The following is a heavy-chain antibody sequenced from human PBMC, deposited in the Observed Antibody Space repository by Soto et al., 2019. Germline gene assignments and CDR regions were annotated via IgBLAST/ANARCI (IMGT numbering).Heavy chain of an antibody. CDR2: IESSSSYI. D-gene: IGHD5-12*01. CDR3: ARVDGYTYPNDY. Sequence: EVQLVESGGGLVKPGGSLKLSCAASGFIFSTYGMIWVRQAPGQGLEWVSSIESSSSYIYYSDSVKGRFTISRDNAKKSLYLQMNSLRAEDTAVYYCARVDGYTYPNDYWGQGTLVTVSS. CDR1: GFIFSTYG. J-gene: IGHJ4*02. V-gene: IGHV3-21*01.